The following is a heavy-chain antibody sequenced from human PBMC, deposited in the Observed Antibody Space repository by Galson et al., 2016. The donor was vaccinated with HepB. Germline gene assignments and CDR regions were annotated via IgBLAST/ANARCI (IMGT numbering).Heavy chain of an antibody. D-gene: IGHD3-10*01. CDR1: GLMYTHYA. J-gene: IGHJ3*01. CDR2: IDDSGDHI. V-gene: IGHV3-23*01. CDR3: ARDRGYRALDL. Sequence: SLRLSCAVSGLMYTHYAMNWVRQAPGKGLEWVSIIDDSGDHIYYAESVKGRFAISRDKATNTLYLQMNSLRAEDTALYYCARDRGYRALDLWGQGTTVTVSS.